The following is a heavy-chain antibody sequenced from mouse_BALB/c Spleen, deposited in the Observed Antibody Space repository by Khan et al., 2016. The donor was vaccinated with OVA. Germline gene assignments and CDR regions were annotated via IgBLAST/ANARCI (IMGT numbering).Heavy chain of an antibody. Sequence: QVQLKESGAELVRPGASVKLSCKTSGYTFTSYWIHWIKQRSGQGLEWIARIYPGTDNTYYNERLKDKATLTADKSSSTAYMQLSSLKSEDSAVYFCAGDDAFYYFDYWGQGTTLTVSS. D-gene: IGHD2-3*01. CDR1: GYTFTSYW. J-gene: IGHJ2*01. CDR2: IYPGTDNT. CDR3: AGDDAFYYFDY. V-gene: IGHV1-76*01.